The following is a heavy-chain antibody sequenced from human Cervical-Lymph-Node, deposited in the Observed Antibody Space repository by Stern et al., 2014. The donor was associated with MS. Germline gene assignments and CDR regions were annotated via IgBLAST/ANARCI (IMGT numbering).Heavy chain of an antibody. CDR3: ARSSSWPHLFDY. CDR2: IYYSGGA. CDR1: GGSISSGDYL. J-gene: IGHJ4*02. Sequence: VHLVESGPGLVKPSQTLSLTCTVSGGSISSGDYLWSWIRQHPGKGLKWIGYIYYSGGAYYNKSLKSRVTISVDTSKNQFSLKLSSVTAADTAVYYCARSSSWPHLFDYWGQGTLVTVSS. V-gene: IGHV4-31*03. D-gene: IGHD6-13*01.